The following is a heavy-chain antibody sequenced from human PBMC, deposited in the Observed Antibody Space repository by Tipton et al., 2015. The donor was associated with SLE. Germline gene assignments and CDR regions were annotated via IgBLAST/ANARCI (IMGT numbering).Heavy chain of an antibody. CDR2: ISYDGSNK. V-gene: IGHV3-30*04. J-gene: IGHJ4*02. D-gene: IGHD5-24*01. CDR3: ARDPYTILAYFDY. Sequence: SLRLSCAASGFIFSSYAMHWVRQAPGKGLEWVAVISYDGSNKYYADSVKGRFTISRDNSKNTLFLQMNSLRPEDTAVYYCARDPYTILAYFDYWGQGSLVTVSS. CDR1: GFIFSSYA.